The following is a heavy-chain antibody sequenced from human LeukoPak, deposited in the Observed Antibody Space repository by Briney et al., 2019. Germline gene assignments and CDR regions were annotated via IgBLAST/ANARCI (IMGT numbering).Heavy chain of an antibody. J-gene: IGHJ4*02. D-gene: IGHD2-2*01. Sequence: SETLSLTCTVSGGSISSGGYYWSWIRQHPGKGLEWIGYIYYSGSTYYNPSLKSRVTISVDTSKNQFSLKLSSVTAADTAVYYCARDQVVPAAFDYWGQGTLVTVSS. CDR1: GGSISSGGYY. CDR2: IYYSGST. V-gene: IGHV4-31*03. CDR3: ARDQVVPAAFDY.